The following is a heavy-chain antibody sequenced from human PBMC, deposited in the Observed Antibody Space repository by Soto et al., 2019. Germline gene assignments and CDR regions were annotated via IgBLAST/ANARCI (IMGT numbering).Heavy chain of an antibody. CDR2: ITGSGDST. CDR1: GFTFSSYA. V-gene: IGHV3-23*01. J-gene: IGHJ3*02. CDR3: AKGILVKPPGTRAFDI. Sequence: EVQLLESGGGLVQPGGSLRLSCAASGFTFSSYAMSWVRQAPGKGLEWVSAITGSGDSTYHADSVKGRFTISRDNSNNALYLQIHSLRAGDTAVYYCAKGILVKPPGTRAFDIWGQGTMVIVSS. D-gene: IGHD6-13*01.